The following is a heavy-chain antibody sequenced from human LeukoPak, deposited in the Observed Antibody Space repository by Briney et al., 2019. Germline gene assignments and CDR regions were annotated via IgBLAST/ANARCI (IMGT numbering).Heavy chain of an antibody. CDR3: ARHTQTGNTKGEYYYYYYMDV. CDR1: GGSISSYY. V-gene: IGHV4-4*09. D-gene: IGHD1-7*01. CDR2: IYTGGST. J-gene: IGHJ6*03. Sequence: SETLSLTCTVSGGSISSYYGSWIRQPPGEGLEWIGYIYTGGSTNYNPSRKGPVTMSVDTFKNQFSLKLSSVTAADTAVYYCARHTQTGNTKGEYYYYYYMDVWGKGTTVTVSS.